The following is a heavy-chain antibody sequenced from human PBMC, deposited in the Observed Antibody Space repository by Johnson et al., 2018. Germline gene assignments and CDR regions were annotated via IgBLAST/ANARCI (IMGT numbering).Heavy chain of an antibody. CDR3: ARLGGTMFGVGASDFYYGMDV. Sequence: VQLVESGAEVKKPGESLKISCKGSGYSFTSYWIGWVRQMPGKGLEWMGIIYPGDSDTRYSPSFQGQVPISDDMSISTAYLQWGSLTASDTAMYYCARLGGTMFGVGASDFYYGMDVWGQGTTVTVSS. V-gene: IGHV5-51*01. CDR1: GYSFTSYW. D-gene: IGHD3-3*01. J-gene: IGHJ6*02. CDR2: IYPGDSDT.